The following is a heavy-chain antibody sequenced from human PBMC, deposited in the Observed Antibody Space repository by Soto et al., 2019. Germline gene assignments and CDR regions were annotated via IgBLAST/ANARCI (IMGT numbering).Heavy chain of an antibody. J-gene: IGHJ6*02. D-gene: IGHD6-13*01. CDR2: INHVEST. V-gene: IGHV4-34*01. Sequence: QVQLQQWGAGLLKPSETLSLTCAVYGGSFSGYYWSWIRQPPGKGLEWIGEINHVESTNYNPSLKGRVTISVDTSKTQFSLKVRAVTAADTAVYYCARASCIGAAGNEGYYYYYGMDVWGQGTTVTVSS. CDR1: GGSFSGYY. CDR3: ARASCIGAAGNEGYYYYYGMDV.